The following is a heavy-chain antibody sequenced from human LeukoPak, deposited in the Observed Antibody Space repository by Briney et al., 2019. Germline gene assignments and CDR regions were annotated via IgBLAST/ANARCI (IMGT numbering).Heavy chain of an antibody. J-gene: IGHJ4*02. CDR2: IKQDGSER. D-gene: IGHD6-19*01. Sequence: GGSLTLSCAVSGFTFSSYWKTWVRQAPGKGLEWVDNIKQDGSERNYVDSVKGRFTISRDNAKNSLYLQMNTLRDEDTAVYYCATGAGCGYWGQGTLVTVSS. CDR1: GFTFSSYW. CDR3: ATGAGCGY. V-gene: IGHV3-7*03.